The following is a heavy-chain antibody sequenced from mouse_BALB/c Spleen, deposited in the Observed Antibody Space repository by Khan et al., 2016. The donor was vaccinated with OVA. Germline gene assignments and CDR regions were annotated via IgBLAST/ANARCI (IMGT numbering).Heavy chain of an antibody. V-gene: IGHV5-9-3*01. D-gene: IGHD1-1*01. CDR1: GFTFSTFA. CDR3: ARHNYGPFAY. CDR2: INSDGDYT. J-gene: IGHJ3*01. Sequence: EVELVESGGGLVKPGGSLKLSCIASGFTFSTFAMSWVRQTPEKRLEWVATINSDGDYTYYPDSVKGRFTISRDSAKNTLSLQMSSLRFEDTAMYYCARHNYGPFAYWGQGTLVTVSA.